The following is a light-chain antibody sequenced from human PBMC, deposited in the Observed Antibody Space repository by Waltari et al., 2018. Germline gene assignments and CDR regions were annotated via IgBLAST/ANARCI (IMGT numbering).Light chain of an antibody. CDR2: DAS. CDR3: QKYVSLPAT. V-gene: IGKV3-20*01. J-gene: IGKJ1*01. Sequence: CRASQGVSRSLAWYQQKHGQAPRLLIYDASTRATGIPDRFSGSGSGTDFSLTISRLEPEDFAVYYCQKYVSLPATFGQGTKVEIK. CDR1: QGVSRS.